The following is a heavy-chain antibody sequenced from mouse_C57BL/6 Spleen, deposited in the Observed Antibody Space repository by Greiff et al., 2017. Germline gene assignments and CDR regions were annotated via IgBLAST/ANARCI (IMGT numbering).Heavy chain of an antibody. Sequence: VQLKESGGGLVKPGGSLKLSCAASGFTFSDYGMHWVRQAPEKGLEWVAYISSGSSTIYYADTVKGRFTISRDNAKNTLFLQMTSLRSEDTAMYYCARPGWGWDYWGQGTSVTVSS. CDR3: ARPGWGWDY. CDR1: GFTFSDYG. CDR2: ISSGSSTI. V-gene: IGHV5-17*01. J-gene: IGHJ4*01.